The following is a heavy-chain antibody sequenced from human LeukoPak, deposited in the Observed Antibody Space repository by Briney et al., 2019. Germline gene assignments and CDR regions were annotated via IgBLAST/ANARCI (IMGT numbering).Heavy chain of an antibody. Sequence: SETLSLTCAVSGGSISSSNWWSWIRQPPRKGLEWIGYIYYSGSTNYNPSLESRVTISVDTSKNQFSLKLSSVTAADTAVYYCARGKITFGGIVSDYWGQGTLVTVSS. CDR2: IYYSGST. CDR3: ARGKITFGGIVSDY. J-gene: IGHJ4*02. CDR1: GGSISSSNW. V-gene: IGHV4-61*01. D-gene: IGHD3-16*01.